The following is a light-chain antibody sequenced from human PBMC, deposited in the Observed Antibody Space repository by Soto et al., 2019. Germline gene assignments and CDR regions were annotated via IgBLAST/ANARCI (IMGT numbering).Light chain of an antibody. J-gene: IGLJ3*02. V-gene: IGLV2-14*01. CDR2: EVT. CDR1: SNDIGGYDY. CDR3: SSYTSNNTRV. Sequence: QSALTQPASVSGSPGQSITVSCTGTSNDIGGYDYVSWYQHNPGKAPKLMIYEVTNRPSGISYRFSGSKSGNTASLTISGLQAEDEADYYCSSYTSNNTRVFGGGTKLTVL.